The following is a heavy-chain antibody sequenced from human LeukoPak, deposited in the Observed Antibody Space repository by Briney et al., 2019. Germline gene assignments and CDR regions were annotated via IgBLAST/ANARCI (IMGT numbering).Heavy chain of an antibody. Sequence: GGSLRLSCAASGFTFSSYGMHWVRQAPGKGLEWVALIWFDGSNKYYADSVKGRFTVSRDNSNNTLYLQMNSLRVEDTAVYYCARQTTVATDCWGQGTLVTVSS. J-gene: IGHJ4*02. V-gene: IGHV3-33*01. CDR3: ARQTTVATDC. CDR1: GFTFSSYG. CDR2: IWFDGSNK. D-gene: IGHD4-23*01.